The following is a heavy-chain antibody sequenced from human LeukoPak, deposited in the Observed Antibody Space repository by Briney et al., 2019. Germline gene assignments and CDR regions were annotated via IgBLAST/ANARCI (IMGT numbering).Heavy chain of an antibody. D-gene: IGHD2-21*01. J-gene: IGHJ3*02. CDR3: ARECGGDCYTAMYGAFDI. CDR2: IIPIFGTA. CDR1: GGTFSSYA. V-gene: IGHV1-69*13. Sequence: GASVKVSCKASGGTFSSYAISWVRQAPGQGLEWMGGIIPIFGTANYAQKFQGRVTITADESTSTAYMELSSLRSEDTAVYYCARECGGDCYTAMYGAFDIWGQGTMVTVSS.